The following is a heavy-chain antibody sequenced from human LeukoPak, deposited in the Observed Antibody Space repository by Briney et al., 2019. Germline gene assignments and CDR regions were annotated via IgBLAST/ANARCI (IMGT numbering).Heavy chain of an antibody. CDR3: ARSIAAANIFDY. CDR1: GGSISSYY. CDR2: IYYSGST. Sequence: SETLSLTCTVSGGSISSYYWNWIRQPPGKGLEWIGYIYYSGSTNYNPSLKSRVTISVDTSKNQFSLKLSSVTAADTAVYYCARSIAAANIFDYWGQGTLVTVSS. J-gene: IGHJ4*02. V-gene: IGHV4-59*08. D-gene: IGHD6-13*01.